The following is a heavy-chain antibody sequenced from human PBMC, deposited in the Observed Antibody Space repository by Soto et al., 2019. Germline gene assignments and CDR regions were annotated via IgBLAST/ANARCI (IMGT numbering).Heavy chain of an antibody. J-gene: IGHJ6*02. D-gene: IGHD3-22*01. CDR1: GCRFTSYG. CDR2: ISAYDGNT. CDR3: ARGGYYDSSGSRNYYYYGMNV. V-gene: IGHV1-18*01. Sequence: ASVKVSCKASGCRFTSYGINWVRQAPGQGLEWLGWISAYDGNTNYAQILQGRVSMTTDTSANTAYMELRSLRADDTAMYYCARGGYYDSSGSRNYYYYGMNVWGQGTTVTVSS.